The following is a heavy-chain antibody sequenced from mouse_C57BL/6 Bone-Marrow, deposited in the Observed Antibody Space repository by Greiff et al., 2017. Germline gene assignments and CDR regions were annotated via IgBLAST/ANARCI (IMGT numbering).Heavy chain of an antibody. Sequence: EVKLVESGGGLVKPGGSLKLSCAASGFTFSDYGMHWVRQAPEKGLEWVAYISSGSSTIYYADTVKGRFTLSRDNAKNTLFLQMTSLRSEDTAMYYCARGGIYYEPLFDYWGQGTTLTVSS. V-gene: IGHV5-17*01. J-gene: IGHJ2*01. CDR2: ISSGSSTI. CDR1: GFTFSDYG. D-gene: IGHD2-4*01. CDR3: ARGGIYYEPLFDY.